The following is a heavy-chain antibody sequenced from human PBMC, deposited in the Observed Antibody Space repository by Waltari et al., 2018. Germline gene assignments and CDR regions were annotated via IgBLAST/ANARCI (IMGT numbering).Heavy chain of an antibody. CDR1: GGSFSGYY. V-gene: IGHV4-34*01. J-gene: IGHJ4*02. Sequence: QVQLQQWGAGLLKPSETLSLTCAVYGGSFSGYYWSWIRQPPGKGLEWIGEINHSGSTNYNPSLNSRVTISVDTSKNQFSLKLSSVTAADTAVYYCARGRGYDYVWGSYRYTLDYWGQGTLVTVSS. CDR3: ARGRGYDYVWGSYRYTLDY. CDR2: INHSGST. D-gene: IGHD3-16*02.